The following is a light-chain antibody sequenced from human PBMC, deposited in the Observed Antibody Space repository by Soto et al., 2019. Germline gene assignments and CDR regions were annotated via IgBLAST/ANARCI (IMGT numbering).Light chain of an antibody. CDR3: QSYDSSLSVDVV. Sequence: QSALTQPPSVSGAPGQRVTIPCTGSSSNIGAGYDVHWYQQLPGTAPKLLIYGSSNRRSGVPDRFSGSKSGTSASLAITGLQAEDEADYYCQSYDSSLSVDVVFGGGTKLTVL. CDR1: SSNIGAGYD. CDR2: GSS. V-gene: IGLV1-40*01. J-gene: IGLJ2*01.